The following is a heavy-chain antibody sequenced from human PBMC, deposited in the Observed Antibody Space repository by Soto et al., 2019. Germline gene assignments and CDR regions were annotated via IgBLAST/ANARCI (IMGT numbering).Heavy chain of an antibody. J-gene: IGHJ4*02. CDR2: MKSKTDGGTA. CDR3: TTGIYYDILTGYHNVAY. V-gene: IGHV3-15*01. D-gene: IGHD3-9*01. Sequence: PGGSLRLSCIASGFNLSHPWMTWVRQAAGKGLEWVGGMKSKTDGGTAEYAAPGKGRATISRDDSKNTVYLQMNSLKTEDTAVYYCTTGIYYDILTGYHNVAYWGQGALVTVSS. CDR1: GFNLSHPW.